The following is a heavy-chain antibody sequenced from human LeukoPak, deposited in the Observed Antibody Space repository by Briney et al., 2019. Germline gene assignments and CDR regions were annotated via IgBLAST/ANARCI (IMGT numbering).Heavy chain of an antibody. CDR3: VKGSSGWFIYFDY. J-gene: IGHJ4*02. V-gene: IGHV3-64D*06. CDR2: ISSNGGST. CDR1: GFTFSSYA. D-gene: IGHD6-19*01. Sequence: GGSLRLSCSASGFTFSSYAMHWVRQAPGKGLENVSAISSNGGSTYYADSVKGRFAISRDNSKNTLYLQMSSLRAEDTAVYYCVKGSSGWFIYFDYWGQGTLVTVSS.